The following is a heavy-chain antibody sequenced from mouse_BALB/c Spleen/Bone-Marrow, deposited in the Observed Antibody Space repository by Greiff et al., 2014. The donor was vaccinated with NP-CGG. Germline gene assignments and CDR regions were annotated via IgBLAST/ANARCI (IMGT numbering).Heavy chain of an antibody. Sequence: DVQLQESGPDLVKPSQSLSLTCTVTGYSITSYYSWHWMRQFPGNKLEWMGYIHYSGTTVYNPSLKSRISITRDTSNNQFFLQLNSVTTEDTATYYCARFAGTPYTMDYWGQGTSVTVSS. CDR2: IHYSGTT. CDR1: GYSITSYYS. D-gene: IGHD4-1*01. J-gene: IGHJ4*01. V-gene: IGHV3-1*02. CDR3: ARFAGTPYTMDY.